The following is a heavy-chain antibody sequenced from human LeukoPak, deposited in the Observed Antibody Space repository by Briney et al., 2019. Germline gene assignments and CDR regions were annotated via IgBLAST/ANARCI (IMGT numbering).Heavy chain of an antibody. CDR1: GFTFSSYS. V-gene: IGHV3-48*01. CDR3: ARVNSGLDAFDI. Sequence: GGSLRLSCAASGFTFSSYSMNWVRQAPGKGLEWVSHISSSSSTIYYADSVKGRFIISRDDSKDTLYLQMNRLRAEDTAVYYCARVNSGLDAFDIWGQGTMVTVSS. J-gene: IGHJ3*02. CDR2: ISSSSSTI. D-gene: IGHD1-26*01.